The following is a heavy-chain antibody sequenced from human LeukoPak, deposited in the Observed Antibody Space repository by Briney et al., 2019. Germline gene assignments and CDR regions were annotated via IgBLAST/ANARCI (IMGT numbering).Heavy chain of an antibody. Sequence: SVKVSCKASGGTFSSYAISWVRQAPGQGLEWMGGIIPIYGTPHSAQKFQGRVTITTDESTSTAFMDLSSLRSEDTAVYYCARSSGSYILEEFDYWGQGTLVTVSS. CDR3: ARSSGSYILEEFDY. CDR2: IIPIYGTP. V-gene: IGHV1-69*05. D-gene: IGHD3-10*01. J-gene: IGHJ4*02. CDR1: GGTFSSYA.